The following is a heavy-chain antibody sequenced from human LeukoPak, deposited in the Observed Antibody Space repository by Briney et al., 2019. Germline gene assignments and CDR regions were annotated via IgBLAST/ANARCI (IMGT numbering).Heavy chain of an antibody. Sequence: PGGSLRLSCAASGFTYSTYSMNWVRQAPGKGLEWVSSISYSSTYIYYADSVKGRFTISRDNAKNSLYLQMNSLRAEDTAVYYCARERVVYVVSPNFDHWGQGTLVTVSS. CDR2: ISYSSTYI. CDR1: GFTYSTYS. D-gene: IGHD3-16*01. CDR3: ARERVVYVVSPNFDH. J-gene: IGHJ4*02. V-gene: IGHV3-21*01.